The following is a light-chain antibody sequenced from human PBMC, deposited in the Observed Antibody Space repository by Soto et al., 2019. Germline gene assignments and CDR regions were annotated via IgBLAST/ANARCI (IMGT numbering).Light chain of an antibody. Sequence: EIVLTQSPCTLSLSKGERATLSCRASQSVIISYLTWYQQKPGQAPRLLIYGASARATGIAARFSGSGSGTDFTLTISSLEPEDFAVYYCQQRSNWPQTFGQGTKVDIK. V-gene: IGKV3-11*01. CDR1: QSVIISY. J-gene: IGKJ1*01. CDR3: QQRSNWPQT. CDR2: GAS.